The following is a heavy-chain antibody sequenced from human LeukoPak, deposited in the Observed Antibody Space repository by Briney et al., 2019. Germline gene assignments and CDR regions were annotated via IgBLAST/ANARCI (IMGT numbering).Heavy chain of an antibody. D-gene: IGHD4-17*01. J-gene: IGHJ4*02. CDR1: GFTFSSYS. Sequence: GGSLRLSCAASGFTFSSYSMNWVRQAPGKGLEWVSSISSSSSYIYYADSVKGRFTISRDNAKNSLYLQMNSLRAEDTAVYYCARPVSYGDFAVDYWGQGTLVTVSS. CDR2: ISSSSSYI. CDR3: ARPVSYGDFAVDY. V-gene: IGHV3-21*01.